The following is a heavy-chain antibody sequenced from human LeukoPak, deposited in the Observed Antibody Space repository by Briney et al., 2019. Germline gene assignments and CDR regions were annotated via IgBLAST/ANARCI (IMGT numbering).Heavy chain of an antibody. Sequence: GESLKISCRGSGCGFTSYWIGWVRQMPGKGLEWMGIIYPGDSDTRYSPSFQGQVTISADKSISTAYLQWSSLKASDTAMYYCAVKTGTTPYYYGMDVWGQGTTVTVSS. CDR2: IYPGDSDT. CDR3: AVKTGTTPYYYGMDV. V-gene: IGHV5-51*01. CDR1: GCGFTSYW. J-gene: IGHJ6*02. D-gene: IGHD1-7*01.